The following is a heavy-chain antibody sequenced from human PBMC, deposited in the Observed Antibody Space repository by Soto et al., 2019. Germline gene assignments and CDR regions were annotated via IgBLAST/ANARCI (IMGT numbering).Heavy chain of an antibody. CDR2: IYYSGST. J-gene: IGHJ6*02. Sequence: QVQLQESGPGLVKPSQTLSLTCTVSGGSISSGGYYGSWIRQHPGKGLEWIGYIYYSGSTYYNPSLKSRVTISVDTSKNQFSLKLSSVTAADTAVYYCARVLLLDYYYGMDVWGQGTTVTVSS. CDR3: ARVLLLDYYYGMDV. CDR1: GGSISSGGYY. D-gene: IGHD3-16*01. V-gene: IGHV4-31*03.